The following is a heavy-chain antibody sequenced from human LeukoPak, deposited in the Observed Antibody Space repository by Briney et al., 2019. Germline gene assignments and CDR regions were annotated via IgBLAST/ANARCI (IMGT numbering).Heavy chain of an antibody. Sequence: SETLSLTCTVSGGSISSGDYYWSWIRQPPGKGLEWIGRIYTSGSTNYNPSLKSRVTMSVDTSKNQFSLKLSSVTAADTAVYYCARDQLFYDFWSGSTQSNDAFDIWGQGTMVTVSS. J-gene: IGHJ3*02. CDR2: IYTSGST. V-gene: IGHV4-61*02. CDR1: GGSISSGDYY. CDR3: ARDQLFYDFWSGSTQSNDAFDI. D-gene: IGHD3-3*01.